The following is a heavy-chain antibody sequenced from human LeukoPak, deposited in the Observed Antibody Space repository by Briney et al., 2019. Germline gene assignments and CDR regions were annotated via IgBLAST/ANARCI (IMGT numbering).Heavy chain of an antibody. Sequence: GASVKVSCKASGYTFTSYDINWVRQATGQGLEWMGWMNPNSGNTGYAQKFQGRVTITRNTSISTAYMELSSLRSEDTAVYHCARVQGEYQLLNWFDPWGQGTLVTVSS. CDR3: ARVQGEYQLLNWFDP. CDR2: MNPNSGNT. D-gene: IGHD2-2*01. V-gene: IGHV1-8*03. CDR1: GYTFTSYD. J-gene: IGHJ5*02.